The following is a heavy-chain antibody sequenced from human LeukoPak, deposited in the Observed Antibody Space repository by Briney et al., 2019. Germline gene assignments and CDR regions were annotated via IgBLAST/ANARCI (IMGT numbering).Heavy chain of an antibody. CDR1: GFIFSSYG. V-gene: IGHV3-30*03. CDR3: ARDITRCYSVDY. J-gene: IGHJ4*02. CDR2: VSDDGTRQ. Sequence: GGSLRLSCAASGFIFSSYGMYWVRQAPGKGLEWVAYVSDDGTRQYDADSVKGRLTISRDNSKNTLNLQMNSLRVENTAVYYCARDITRCYSVDYWGQGTLVTVSS. D-gene: IGHD2-15*01.